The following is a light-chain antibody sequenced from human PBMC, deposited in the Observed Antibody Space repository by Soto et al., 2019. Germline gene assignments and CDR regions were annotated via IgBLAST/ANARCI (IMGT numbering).Light chain of an antibody. CDR3: CSYAGRYTLA. CDR2: DVS. V-gene: IGLV2-11*01. J-gene: IGLJ3*02. Sequence: QSALTQPRSVSGSPGQSVTISCTGTSSDVGGYNYVSWYQQHPGKAPKLMIYDVSKRPSGVPDRFSGSKSGNTASLTISGLQAEDEADYYCCSYAGRYTLAFGGGTKLTVL. CDR1: SSDVGGYNY.